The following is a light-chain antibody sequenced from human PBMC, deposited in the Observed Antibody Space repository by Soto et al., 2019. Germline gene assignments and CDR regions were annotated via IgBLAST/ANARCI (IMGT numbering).Light chain of an antibody. CDR2: ATS. J-gene: IGKJ5*01. CDR1: QSVSSN. CDR3: QQYDNKPPIT. V-gene: IGKV3-15*01. Sequence: EIVMTQSPATLSVSPGERATLSCRASQSVSSNLAWYQQKPGQAPRLLIYATSTRATGVPDRFSGSGSGTEFTLTISSLQSEDFAVYHCQQYDNKPPITFGQGTRLEMK.